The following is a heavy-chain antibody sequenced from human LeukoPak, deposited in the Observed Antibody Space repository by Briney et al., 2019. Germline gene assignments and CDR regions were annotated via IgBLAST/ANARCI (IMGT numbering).Heavy chain of an antibody. Sequence: NTSETLSLTCTVSGGSVKNSNYYWGWIRQPPGKDLEWVGSMYYIGNAYYSPTLMSRVTMSVDTSKNQFSLKLSSVTAADTAVYYCARFWGLGLSRGPSGMDVWGQGTTVTVPS. D-gene: IGHD3-10*01. J-gene: IGHJ6*02. V-gene: IGHV4-39*07. CDR2: MYYIGNA. CDR3: ARFWGLGLSRGPSGMDV. CDR1: GGSVKNSNYY.